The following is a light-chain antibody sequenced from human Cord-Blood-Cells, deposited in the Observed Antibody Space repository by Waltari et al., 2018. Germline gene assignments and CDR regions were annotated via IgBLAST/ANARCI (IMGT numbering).Light chain of an antibody. CDR2: GAS. CDR3: QQYGSSPYT. Sequence: EIVLTQSPGTLSLSLGERATLSCRASQSVSSSYLAWYQQKPCQAPRLLIYGASSRATGIPDRFSGSGSGTDFTLTISRLEPEDFAVYYCQQYGSSPYTFGQGTKLEIK. CDR1: QSVSSSY. V-gene: IGKV3-20*01. J-gene: IGKJ2*01.